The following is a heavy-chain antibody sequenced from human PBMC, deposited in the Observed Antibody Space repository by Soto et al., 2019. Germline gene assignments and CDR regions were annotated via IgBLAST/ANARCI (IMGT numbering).Heavy chain of an antibody. CDR1: GFNFNNYG. V-gene: IGHV3-33*01. Sequence: GGSLRLSCAASGFNFNNYGMHWVRQAPGKGLEWVAVIWYDGNNKYYIDSVKGRFTISRDDSKNTLYLQMNSLRAEDTAVYYCARNRKSGYYYYGMDVWGQGTTVTVSS. CDR3: ARNRKSGYYYYGMDV. CDR2: IWYDGNNK. J-gene: IGHJ6*02. D-gene: IGHD3-16*01.